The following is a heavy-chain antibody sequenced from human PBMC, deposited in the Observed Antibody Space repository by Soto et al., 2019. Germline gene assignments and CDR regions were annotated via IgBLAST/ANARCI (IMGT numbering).Heavy chain of an antibody. CDR3: ASKEMATIGFDY. Sequence: QVQLVQSGAEVKKPGSSVKVSCKASGGTFSTNAITWGRQALGQGLEGMGGIIPIFGTANYAQKFQGRVTITADESTSTAYMELSSLRSEDTAVYYCASKEMATIGFDYWGQGTLVTVSS. CDR1: GGTFSTNA. CDR2: IIPIFGTA. V-gene: IGHV1-69*12. D-gene: IGHD5-12*01. J-gene: IGHJ4*02.